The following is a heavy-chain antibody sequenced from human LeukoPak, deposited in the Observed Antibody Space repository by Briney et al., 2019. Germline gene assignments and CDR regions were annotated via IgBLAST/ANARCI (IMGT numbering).Heavy chain of an antibody. CDR1: GYTFTSYG. CDR2: INPNSGGT. CDR3: AKPGYSHDIVRNFDY. D-gene: IGHD5-18*01. J-gene: IGHJ4*02. Sequence: ASVKVSCKASGYTFTSYGISWVRQAPGQGLEWMGWINPNSGGTNYAQKFQGRVTMTRDTSISTAYVELSRLRSDDTAVYYCAKPGYSHDIVRNFDYWGQGILVTVSS. V-gene: IGHV1-2*02.